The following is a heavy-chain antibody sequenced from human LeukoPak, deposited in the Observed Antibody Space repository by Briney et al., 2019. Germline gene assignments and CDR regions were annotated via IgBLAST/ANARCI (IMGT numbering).Heavy chain of an antibody. J-gene: IGHJ4*02. CDR2: ISSSSSYT. D-gene: IGHD5-18*01. Sequence: GGSLRLSCAASGFTFSDYYMSWIRQAPGKGLEWVSYISSSSSYTNYADSVEGRFTISRDNAKNSLYLQMNSLRAEDTAVYYCARVSIQLWYYFDYWGQGTLVTVSS. V-gene: IGHV3-11*06. CDR1: GFTFSDYY. CDR3: ARVSIQLWYYFDY.